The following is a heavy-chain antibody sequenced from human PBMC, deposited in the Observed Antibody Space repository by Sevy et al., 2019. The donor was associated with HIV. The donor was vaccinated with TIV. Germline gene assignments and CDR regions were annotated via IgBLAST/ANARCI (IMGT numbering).Heavy chain of an antibody. Sequence: GGSLRLSCAASGFTFGDYWLTWVRQVPGKGLEWVANIKQGGSETYYADSVKGRFSISRDNAKNSLYLQMNSLRAEDTAVYYCAQSSSWYDPFDYWGQGTLVTVSS. CDR1: GFTFGDYW. D-gene: IGHD6-13*01. V-gene: IGHV3-7*03. CDR3: AQSSSWYDPFDY. J-gene: IGHJ4*02. CDR2: IKQGGSET.